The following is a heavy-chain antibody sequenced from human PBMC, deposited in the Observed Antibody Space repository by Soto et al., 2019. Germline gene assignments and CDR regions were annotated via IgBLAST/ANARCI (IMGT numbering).Heavy chain of an antibody. V-gene: IGHV4-38-2*01. CDR2: IYHSGST. CDR3: ARGKVEMATITQYYFDY. CDR1: GYSISSGYY. J-gene: IGHJ4*02. D-gene: IGHD5-12*01. Sequence: SETLSLTCAVSGYSISSGYYWGLIRQPPGKGLEWIGSIYHSGSTYYNPSLKSRVTISVDASKNQFSLKLSSVTAADTAVYYCARGKVEMATITQYYFDYWGQGTLVTVSS.